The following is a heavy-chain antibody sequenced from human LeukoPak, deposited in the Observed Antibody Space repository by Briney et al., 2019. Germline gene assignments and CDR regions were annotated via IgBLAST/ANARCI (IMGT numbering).Heavy chain of an antibody. J-gene: IGHJ4*02. V-gene: IGHV1-69*05. Sequence: SVKVSCKASGGTFSSYAFSWVRQAPGQGLEWMGRIIPIFGTANYAQKFQGRVTITTDESTSTAYMELSSLRSEDTAAYYCARSGIPNYDFWSGPFDYWGQGTLVTVSS. CDR3: ARSGIPNYDFWSGPFDY. D-gene: IGHD3-3*01. CDR2: IIPIFGTA. CDR1: GGTFSSYA.